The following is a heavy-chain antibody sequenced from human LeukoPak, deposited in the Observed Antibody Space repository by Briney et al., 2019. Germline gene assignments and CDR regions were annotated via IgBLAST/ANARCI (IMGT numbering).Heavy chain of an antibody. J-gene: IGHJ3*02. V-gene: IGHV1-69*13. CDR3: ASRLGYCSGGSCYHPAFDI. CDR2: IIPIFGTA. Sequence: SVKVSCKASGGTFSSYAISWVRQAPGQGLEWMGGIIPIFGTANYAQKFQGRVTITADESTSTAYMELSSLRSEDTAVYYCASRLGYCSGGSCYHPAFDIWGQGTMVTVSS. D-gene: IGHD2-15*01. CDR1: GGTFSSYA.